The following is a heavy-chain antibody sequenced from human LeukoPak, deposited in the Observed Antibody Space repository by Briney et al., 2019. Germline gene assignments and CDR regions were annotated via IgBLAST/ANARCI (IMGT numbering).Heavy chain of an antibody. CDR2: ISGSGGST. J-gene: IGHJ4*02. V-gene: IGHV3-23*01. CDR3: ARDDSGSYSLFDY. Sequence: GGSLRLSCAASGFTFSSYAMSWARQAPGKGLEWVSAISGSGGSTYYADSVKGRFTISRDNSKNTLYLQMNSLRAEDTAVYYCARDDSGSYSLFDYWGQGTLVTVSS. CDR1: GFTFSSYA. D-gene: IGHD1-26*01.